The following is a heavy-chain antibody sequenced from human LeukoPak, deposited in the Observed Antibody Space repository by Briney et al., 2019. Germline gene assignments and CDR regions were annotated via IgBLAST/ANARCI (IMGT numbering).Heavy chain of an antibody. Sequence: SETLSLTCTVSGGSISSYYWSWIRQPPGKGLEWIGYIYTSGSTNYNPSLKSRVTISVDTSKNQFSLKLSSVTAADTAVYYCARTSLHGPTPYYYYYMDVWGKGTTVTVSS. CDR3: ARTSLHGPTPYYYYYMDV. CDR2: IYTSGST. V-gene: IGHV4-4*09. D-gene: IGHD2-15*01. J-gene: IGHJ6*03. CDR1: GGSISSYY.